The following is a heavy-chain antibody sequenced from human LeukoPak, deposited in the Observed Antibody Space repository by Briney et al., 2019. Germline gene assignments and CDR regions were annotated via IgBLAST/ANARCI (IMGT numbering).Heavy chain of an antibody. CDR2: IIPIFGTA. D-gene: IGHD5-24*01. J-gene: IGHJ6*02. CDR3: ARGRDGYNLSMDV. Sequence: SVKVSCKASGGTFSSYAISWVRQAPGQGLGWMGGIIPIFGTANYAQKFQGRVTITADESTSTAYMELSSLRSEDTAVYYCARGRDGYNLSMDVWGQGTTVTVSS. V-gene: IGHV1-69*13. CDR1: GGTFSSYA.